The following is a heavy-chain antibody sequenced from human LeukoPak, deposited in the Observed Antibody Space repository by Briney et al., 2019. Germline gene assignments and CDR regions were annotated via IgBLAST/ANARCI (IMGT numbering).Heavy chain of an antibody. CDR1: GYTFTGCY. CDR2: INPNSGGT. Sequence: ASVKVSCKASGYTFTGCYMHWVRQAPGQGLEWMGWINPNSGGTNYAQKFQGRVTMTRDTSISTAYMELSRLRSDDTAVYYCARVRCSSTSCYGPLDYWGQGTLVTVSS. J-gene: IGHJ4*02. D-gene: IGHD2-2*01. V-gene: IGHV1-2*02. CDR3: ARVRCSSTSCYGPLDY.